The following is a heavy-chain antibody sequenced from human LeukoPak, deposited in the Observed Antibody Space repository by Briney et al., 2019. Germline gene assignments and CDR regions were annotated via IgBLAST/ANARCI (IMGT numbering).Heavy chain of an antibody. CDR1: GGSISSYY. V-gene: IGHV4-59*01. CDR3: AGGRPNYYDSSGYPLY. D-gene: IGHD3-22*01. Sequence: SETLSLTCTVSGGSISSYYWSWIRQPPGKGLEWIGYIYYSGSTNYNPSLKSRVTISVDTSKNQFSLKLSSVTAADTAVYYCAGGRPNYYDSSGYPLYWGQGTLVTVSS. CDR2: IYYSGST. J-gene: IGHJ4*02.